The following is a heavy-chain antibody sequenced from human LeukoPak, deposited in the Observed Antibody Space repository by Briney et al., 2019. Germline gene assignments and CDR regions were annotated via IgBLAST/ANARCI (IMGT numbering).Heavy chain of an antibody. Sequence: SETLSLTCAVYGGSFSGYYWSWIRQPPGKGLEWIGRIYTSGSTNYNPSLKSRVTISVDTSKNQFSLKLSSVTAADTAVYYCARSNYYDSSGYSYYFDYWGQGTLVTVSS. V-gene: IGHV4-59*10. CDR1: GGSFSGYY. CDR3: ARSNYYDSSGYSYYFDY. D-gene: IGHD3-22*01. J-gene: IGHJ4*02. CDR2: IYTSGST.